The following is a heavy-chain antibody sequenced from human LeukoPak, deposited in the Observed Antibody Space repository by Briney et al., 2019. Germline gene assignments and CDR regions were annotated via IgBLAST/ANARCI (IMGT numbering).Heavy chain of an antibody. CDR2: ISNDGTTT. Sequence: GGSLRLSCAASGFTISSYWMHWVRQTPGKGLVWVSYISNDGTTTRYADSVKGRFSISRDNAQNTLYLQMNSLRAEDTAVYYCARVSDYCGGGCCLRYWGHGTLVTVSS. D-gene: IGHD2-21*01. CDR3: ARVSDYCGGGCCLRY. V-gene: IGHV3-74*01. CDR1: GFTISSYW. J-gene: IGHJ4*01.